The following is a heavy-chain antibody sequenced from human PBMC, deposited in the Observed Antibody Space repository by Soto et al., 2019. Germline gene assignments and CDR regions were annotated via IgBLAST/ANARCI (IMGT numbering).Heavy chain of an antibody. Sequence: QVQLVESGGGVVQPGRSLRLSCVAYGFTFSDYAMHWVRQAPGKGLEWVAAISYDGRNKYYADSVKGRYTISRDDYTNKLYLQMNSLRSEDTSMYYCARAPAGMDVWGEGTTVTVSS. J-gene: IGHJ6*04. CDR1: GFTFSDYA. V-gene: IGHV3-30*04. CDR2: ISYDGRNK. CDR3: ARAPAGMDV.